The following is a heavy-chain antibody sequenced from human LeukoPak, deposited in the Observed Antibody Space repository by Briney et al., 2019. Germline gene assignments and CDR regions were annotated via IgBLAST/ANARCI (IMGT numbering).Heavy chain of an antibody. CDR3: ARDTRALGRGVTFFDY. Sequence: ASVKVSRKASGGTFSSYAISWVRQAPGQGREWMGGIIPIFGTANYAQKFQGRVTITPDESTSTAYMELSSLRSEDTAVYYCARDTRALGRGVTFFDYWGQGTLVTVSS. CDR2: IIPIFGTA. J-gene: IGHJ4*02. CDR1: GGTFSSYA. D-gene: IGHD3-10*01. V-gene: IGHV1-69*13.